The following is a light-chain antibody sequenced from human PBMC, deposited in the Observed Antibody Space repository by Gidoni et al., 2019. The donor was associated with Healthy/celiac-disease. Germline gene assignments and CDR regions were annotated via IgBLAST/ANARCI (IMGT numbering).Light chain of an antibody. Sequence: MVMTQSPLSLPVTPGEPASISCRSSQSLLHSNGYNYLDWYLQNPGQSPQLLIYLGSNRASGVPDRFSGSGSGTDFTLKISRVEAEDVGVYYCMQALQTLLTFGQGTKLEIK. CDR1: QSLLHSNGYNY. CDR2: LGS. CDR3: MQALQTLLT. V-gene: IGKV2-28*01. J-gene: IGKJ2*01.